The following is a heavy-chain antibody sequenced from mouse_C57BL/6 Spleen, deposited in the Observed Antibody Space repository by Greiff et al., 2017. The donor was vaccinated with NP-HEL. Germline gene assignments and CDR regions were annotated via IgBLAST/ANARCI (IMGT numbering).Heavy chain of an antibody. CDR3: ATSYYGSSYGAYYYAMDY. V-gene: IGHV1-61*01. CDR2: IYPSDSET. Sequence: QVQLQQPGAELVRPGSSVKLSCKASGYTFTSYWMDWVKQRPGQGLEWIGNIYPSDSETHYNQKFKDKATLTVDKSSSTAYMQLSSLTSEDSAVYYCATSYYGSSYGAYYYAMDYWGQGTSVTVSS. D-gene: IGHD1-1*01. CDR1: GYTFTSYW. J-gene: IGHJ4*01.